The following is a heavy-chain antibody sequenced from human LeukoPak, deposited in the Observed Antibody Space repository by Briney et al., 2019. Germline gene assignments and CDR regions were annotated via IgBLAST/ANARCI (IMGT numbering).Heavy chain of an antibody. CDR2: INISSSYI. J-gene: IGHJ4*02. CDR1: GFSHSSYS. CDR3: ASWAPRYGYAHFDY. Sequence: GGPVSHSCAACGFSHSSYSMMWVRQAPGKGRVGVSSINISSSYIYYEDSVNGRFIISRDNTKNSLYLQMNSLRAEDTAVYYCASWAPRYGYAHFDYWDQRTLVTVSS. V-gene: IGHV3-21*01. D-gene: IGHD5-24*01.